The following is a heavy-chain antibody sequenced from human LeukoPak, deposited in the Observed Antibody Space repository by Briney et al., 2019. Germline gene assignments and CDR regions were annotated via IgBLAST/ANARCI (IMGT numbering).Heavy chain of an antibody. J-gene: IGHJ3*02. V-gene: IGHV3-23*01. CDR3: ATDEGALDAFDI. D-gene: IGHD3-16*01. Sequence: PGGSLRLSCAASGVTFSSYGMHWVRQAPGKGLEWVSAISGSGGSTYYADSVKGRFTISRDNSKNTLYLQMNSLRAEDTAVYYCATDEGALDAFDIWGQGTMVTVSS. CDR1: GVTFSSYG. CDR2: ISGSGGST.